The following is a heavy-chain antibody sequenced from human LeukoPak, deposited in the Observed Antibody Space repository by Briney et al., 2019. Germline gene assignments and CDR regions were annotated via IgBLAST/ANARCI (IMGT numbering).Heavy chain of an antibody. CDR3: AERSAYESLFDY. V-gene: IGHV4-38-2*02. D-gene: IGHD5-12*01. Sequence: PSETLSLTCTVSGSSINSAYYWGRIRQPPGKGLEWIGTIYPSGSTSYNPSLKSRVTISLDTSKNQFSLKLNSVTAADTAVYFCAERSAYESLFDYWGQGTLVTVSS. J-gene: IGHJ4*02. CDR2: IYPSGST. CDR1: GSSINSAYY.